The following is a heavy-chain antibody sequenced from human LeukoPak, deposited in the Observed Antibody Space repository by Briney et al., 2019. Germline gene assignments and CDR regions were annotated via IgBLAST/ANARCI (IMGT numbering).Heavy chain of an antibody. CDR2: ISWNSGSI. D-gene: IGHD4-17*01. Sequence: PGGSLRLSCEALEFPFVDNAMHWVRKPQGEGLEGVPGISWNSGSIGYADSVKGRFTISGDNAKNSLYLQMNSLRAEDTAVYYCARGGRTTWHGMDVWGQGTTVTVSS. CDR1: EFPFVDNA. J-gene: IGHJ6*02. CDR3: ARGGRTTWHGMDV. V-gene: IGHV3-9*01.